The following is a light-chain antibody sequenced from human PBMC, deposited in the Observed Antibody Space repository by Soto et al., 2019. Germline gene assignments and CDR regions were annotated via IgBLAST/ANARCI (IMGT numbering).Light chain of an antibody. CDR1: SSDVGGYNY. CDR2: DVS. J-gene: IGLJ1*01. Sequence: QSALTQPASVSGSPGQSITISFTGTSSDVGGYNYVSWYQQHPAKAPQLMIYDVSNRPSAVSNRFSGSKSGNTASLTISGREAGDEADYYCSSYTSSSTYVFGTGSKLTVL. V-gene: IGLV2-14*01. CDR3: SSYTSSSTYV.